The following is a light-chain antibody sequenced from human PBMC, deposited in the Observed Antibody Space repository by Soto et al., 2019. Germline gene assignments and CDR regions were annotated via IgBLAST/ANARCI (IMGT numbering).Light chain of an antibody. CDR2: DVS. CDR3: SSYTISSTLV. J-gene: IGLJ2*01. V-gene: IGLV2-14*03. Sequence: QSALTQPASVSGSPGQSITISCTGTSSDVGGYNYVSWYQHHPGKAPQVMIYDVSNRPSGVSNRFSGSKSGNTASLTISGLQAEDEADYYCSSYTISSTLVFGGGTKLTVL. CDR1: SSDVGGYNY.